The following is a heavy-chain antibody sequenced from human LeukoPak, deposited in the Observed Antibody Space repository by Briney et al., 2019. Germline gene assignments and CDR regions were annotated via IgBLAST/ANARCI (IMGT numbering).Heavy chain of an antibody. CDR1: GGSISSGAYY. Sequence: PSQTLSLTCTVPGGSISSGAYYWSWIRQHPGKGLEWIGYIYYSGSTYYNPSLKSRVSISFDTSKNQFSLNLNSVTAADTAMYYCASRGMNIDYWGQGTLVTVSS. V-gene: IGHV4-31*03. D-gene: IGHD1/OR15-1a*01. CDR2: IYYSGST. CDR3: ASRGMNIDY. J-gene: IGHJ4*02.